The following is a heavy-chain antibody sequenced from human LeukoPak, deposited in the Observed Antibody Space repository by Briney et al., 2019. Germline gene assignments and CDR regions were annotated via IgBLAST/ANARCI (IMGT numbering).Heavy chain of an antibody. J-gene: IGHJ4*02. V-gene: IGHV4-30-2*01. Sequence: SQTLSLTCSVSGGSISRGCYSWICIRQPPGKGLEWCGYLFHSGSTYHNPSLKCRVTISVDRYKNQFSLKLSSVTAADTAVYYCARGWGYGSGSYYNGVDYWGQGTLVTVSS. CDR3: ARGWGYGSGSYYNGVDY. CDR1: GGSISRGCYS. CDR2: LFHSGST. D-gene: IGHD3-10*01.